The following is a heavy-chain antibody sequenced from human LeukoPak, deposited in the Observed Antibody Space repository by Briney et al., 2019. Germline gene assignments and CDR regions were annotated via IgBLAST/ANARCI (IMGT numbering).Heavy chain of an antibody. D-gene: IGHD1-26*01. CDR2: ISSSGSYI. V-gene: IGHV3-21*01. CDR1: GFTFSSYG. J-gene: IGHJ3*02. Sequence: PGGSLRLSCAASGFTFSSYGMHWVRQAPGKGLEWVAYISSSGSYIYYADSVKGRFTISRDNARNSLYLQMNSLRAEDTAVYYCAKDLIVGATGDVFDIWGQGTMVTVSS. CDR3: AKDLIVGATGDVFDI.